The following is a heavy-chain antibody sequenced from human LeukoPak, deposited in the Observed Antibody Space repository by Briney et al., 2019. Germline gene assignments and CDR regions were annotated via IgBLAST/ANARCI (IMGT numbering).Heavy chain of an antibody. V-gene: IGHV4-59*02. CDR3: AGARYANAWYAFDI. Sequence: SETLSLTCTVSGGSVSRYYWSWIRRPPGRGLEWIAYLSHSGSSDSNPSLTSRVTTLVDTSKNQFSLKLTSVTAADTAVYYCAGARYANAWYAFDIWGHGTMVTVSS. D-gene: IGHD2-2*01. CDR1: GGSVSRYY. J-gene: IGHJ3*02. CDR2: LSHSGSS.